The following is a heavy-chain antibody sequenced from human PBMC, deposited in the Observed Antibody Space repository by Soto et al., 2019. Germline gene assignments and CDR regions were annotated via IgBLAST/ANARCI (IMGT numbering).Heavy chain of an antibody. Sequence: LSLTCTVSGGSLSSSSSYWGWIRQPPGKGLEWIGTIYSGSTYYNPSLKSRVTISVDTSKNQFSLKLSSVAAADTAIYFCATTRGIAVGGSFDYWGQGTLVTV. CDR2: IYSGST. CDR3: ATTRGIAVGGSFDY. CDR1: GGSLSSSSSY. D-gene: IGHD6-13*01. J-gene: IGHJ4*02. V-gene: IGHV4-39*01.